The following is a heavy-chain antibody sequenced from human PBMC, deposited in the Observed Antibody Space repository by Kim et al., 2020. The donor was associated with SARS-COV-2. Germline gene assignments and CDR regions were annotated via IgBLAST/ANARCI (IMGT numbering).Heavy chain of an antibody. CDR1: GGSVSSGSYY. V-gene: IGHV4-61*01. J-gene: IGHJ1*01. Sequence: SETLSLTCTVSGGSVSSGSYYWSWLRQPPGKGLEWIGYIYYSGSTNYNSSLKSRVTISVDTSKNQFSLTLSSVTAAATVEYYCARDPITTAQGVPLWGQG. CDR3: ARDPITTAQGVPL. D-gene: IGHD3-10*01. CDR2: IYYSGST.